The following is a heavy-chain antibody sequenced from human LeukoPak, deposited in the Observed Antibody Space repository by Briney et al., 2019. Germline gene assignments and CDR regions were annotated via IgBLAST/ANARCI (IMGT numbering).Heavy chain of an antibody. CDR1: GFTFSSYS. CDR3: ARVLAGATTPFDY. Sequence: GGSLRLSCAASGFTFSSYSMNWVRQAPGKGLEWVSSISSSSSYIYYAGSVKGRFTISRDNAKNSLYLQMNSLRAEDTAVYYCARVLAGATTPFDYWGQGTLVTVSS. CDR2: ISSSSSYI. D-gene: IGHD1-26*01. J-gene: IGHJ4*02. V-gene: IGHV3-21*01.